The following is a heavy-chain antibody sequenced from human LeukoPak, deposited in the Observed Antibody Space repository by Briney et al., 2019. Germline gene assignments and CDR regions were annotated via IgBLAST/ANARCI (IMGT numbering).Heavy chain of an antibody. CDR1: GLTFDEDA. D-gene: IGHD2-15*01. J-gene: IGHJ6*03. Sequence: GGTLRLSCAASGLTFDEDAMNRGREAPRKGGGGGSGMSGNSGSIVYADAVKGRVTISRENAKNSMYMQRNSVRGEETAWYECAKGGRYCSGGSCYPYYLDVWGKGTTVTVSS. V-gene: IGHV3-9*01. CDR3: AKGGRYCSGGSCYPYYLDV. CDR2: MSGNSGSI.